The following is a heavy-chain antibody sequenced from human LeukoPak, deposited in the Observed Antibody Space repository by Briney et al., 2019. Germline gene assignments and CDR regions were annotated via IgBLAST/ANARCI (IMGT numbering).Heavy chain of an antibody. CDR2: IIPILGIA. D-gene: IGHD6-19*01. CDR1: GGTFSSYA. CDR3: ARDGIAVAGKGLWFDP. J-gene: IGHJ5*02. Sequence: ASVKVSCKASGGTFSSYAISWVRQAPGQGLEWMGRIIPILGIANYAQKFQGRVTITAGKSTSTAYMELSSLRSEDTAVYYCARDGIAVAGKGLWFDPWGQGTLVTVSS. V-gene: IGHV1-69*04.